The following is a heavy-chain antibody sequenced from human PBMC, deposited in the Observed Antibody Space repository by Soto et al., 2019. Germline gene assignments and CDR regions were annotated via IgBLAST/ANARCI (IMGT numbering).Heavy chain of an antibody. CDR3: AKLVIGYCSGNTCDDY. CDR2: ISYDSSHK. V-gene: IGHV3-30*18. CDR1: GFTFSYG. J-gene: IGHJ4*02. Sequence: VQLLESGGGLIQPGGSLRLSCAASGFTFSYGIHWLRQAPGKGLEWVAYISYDSSHKFYGDSVKGRFTISRDNSKNTQFLQMNSLRADDTAVYYCAKLVIGYCSGNTCDDYWGQGTLVAVSS. D-gene: IGHD2-15*01.